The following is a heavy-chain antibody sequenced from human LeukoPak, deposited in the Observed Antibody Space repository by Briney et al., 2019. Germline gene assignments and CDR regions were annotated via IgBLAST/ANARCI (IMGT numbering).Heavy chain of an antibody. CDR3: TGVSRSSWYDY. CDR2: IKSKTDGGTP. V-gene: IGHV3-15*01. CDR1: GFTFSNAW. Sequence: GGSLRLSCAASGFTFSNAWMSWVRQAPGKGLEWVGHIKSKTDGGTPDYAAPVKGRFTISRDDSKNTLYLQMNSLKTEDTAVYYCTGVSRSSWYDYWGQGTLVTVSS. J-gene: IGHJ4*02. D-gene: IGHD6-13*01.